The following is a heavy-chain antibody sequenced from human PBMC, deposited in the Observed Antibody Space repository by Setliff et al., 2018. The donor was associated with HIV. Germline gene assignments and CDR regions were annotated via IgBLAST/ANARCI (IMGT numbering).Heavy chain of an antibody. CDR3: ARAPQDRTTWYFDL. CDR2: IYHSGTT. CDR1: GGSISSGDYY. D-gene: IGHD4-17*01. V-gene: IGHV4-31*03. J-gene: IGHJ2*01. Sequence: SETLFLTCSVFGGSISSGDYYWSWLRQHPGKGLEWIGYIYHSGTTYYNPSLASRVIISADTSRKRFSLQLNSVTAADTGVYFCARAPQDRTTWYFDLWGRGTLVTVSS.